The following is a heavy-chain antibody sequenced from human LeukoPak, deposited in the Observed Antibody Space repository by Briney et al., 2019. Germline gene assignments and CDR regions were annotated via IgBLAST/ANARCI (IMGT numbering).Heavy chain of an antibody. CDR3: AGCVSSSTGWYYFDY. D-gene: IGHD6-6*01. CDR2: ISSSSSYI. J-gene: IGHJ4*02. V-gene: IGHV3-21*01. CDR1: GFTFSSYS. Sequence: GGSLRLSCAASGFTFSSYSMNWVRQAPGKGLEWVSSISSSSSYIYYADSVKGRFTISRDNAKNSLYLQMNSLRAEDTAVYYCAGCVSSSTGWYYFDYWGQGTLVTVSS.